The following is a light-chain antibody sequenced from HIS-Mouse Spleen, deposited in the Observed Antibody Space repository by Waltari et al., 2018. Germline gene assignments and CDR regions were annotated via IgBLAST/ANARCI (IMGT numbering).Light chain of an antibody. CDR3: QQYGSSPLT. Sequence: IVLPQSPGTLSLSQGERATLSCRASQSVSSLYLHWYQQKPGQAPRLLIYGASSRATGIPDRFSGSGSGTDFTLTISRLEPEDFAVYYCQQYGSSPLTFGGGTKVEIK. CDR2: GAS. CDR1: QSVSSLY. V-gene: IGKV3-20*01. J-gene: IGKJ4*01.